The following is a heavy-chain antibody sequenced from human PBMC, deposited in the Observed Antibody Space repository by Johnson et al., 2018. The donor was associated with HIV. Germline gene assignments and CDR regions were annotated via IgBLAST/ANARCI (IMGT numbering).Heavy chain of an antibody. D-gene: IGHD6-19*01. CDR2: ISYDGSNK. J-gene: IGHJ3*02. CDR3: AREARSERSAVAVSDAFDI. CDR1: GFTFSSYG. Sequence: QMLLVESGGGVVQPGRSLRLSCAASGFTFSSYGMHWVRQAPGKGLEWVAVISYDGSNKYYADSVKGRFTISRDNAKNSLYLQMNSLRAEDTAVYYCAREARSERSAVAVSDAFDIWGQGTMVTVSS. V-gene: IGHV3-30*03.